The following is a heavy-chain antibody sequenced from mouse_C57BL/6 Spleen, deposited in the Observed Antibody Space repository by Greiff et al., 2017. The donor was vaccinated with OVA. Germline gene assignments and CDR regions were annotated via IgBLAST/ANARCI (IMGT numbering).Heavy chain of an antibody. CDR3: ARYDLYYFDY. J-gene: IGHJ2*01. CDR1: GYTFTSYA. D-gene: IGHD2-12*01. V-gene: IGHV1-85*01. CDR2: IYPRDGCT. Sequence: VQLQQSGPELVKPGASVKLSCKASGYTFTSYAINWVKQRPGQGLEWIGCIYPRDGCTKYNEKFKGKATLTVDTSSSTAYMELHSQTSEDSAVYFCARYDLYYFDYWGQGTTLTVSS.